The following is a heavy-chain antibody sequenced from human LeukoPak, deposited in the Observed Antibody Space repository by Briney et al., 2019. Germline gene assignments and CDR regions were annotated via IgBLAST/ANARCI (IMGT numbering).Heavy chain of an antibody. D-gene: IGHD2-21*02. Sequence: GGSLRLSCAASGFTFSDYYMSWIRQAPGKGLEWVSYISSSGSTIYYADSVKGRFTFSRDNAKNSLYLQMNSLRAEDTAVYYCARVRYCGGDCPLDAFDIWGQGTMVTVSS. V-gene: IGHV3-11*01. CDR1: GFTFSDYY. J-gene: IGHJ3*02. CDR2: ISSSGSTI. CDR3: ARVRYCGGDCPLDAFDI.